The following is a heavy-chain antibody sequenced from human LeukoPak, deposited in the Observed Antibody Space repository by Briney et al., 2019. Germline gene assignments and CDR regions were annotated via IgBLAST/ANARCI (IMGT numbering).Heavy chain of an antibody. CDR1: GFTFSSNR. CDR3: TRENLQEGILDY. J-gene: IGHJ4*02. D-gene: IGHD4-11*01. V-gene: IGHV3-74*01. Sequence: GGSLRLSCAASGFTFSSNRMHWGRQAPGKGLVWVSRINSDGSSTSYADSVKGRFTISRDNAKNTVYLQMNSLRAEDTAVYYCTRENLQEGILDYWGQGTLVTVSS. CDR2: INSDGSST.